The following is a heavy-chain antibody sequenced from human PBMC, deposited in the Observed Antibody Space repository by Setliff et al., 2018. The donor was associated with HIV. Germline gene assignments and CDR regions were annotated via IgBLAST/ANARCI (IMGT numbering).Heavy chain of an antibody. Sequence: ASVKVSCKASGYTFTNFGISWVRQAPGQGLEWMGWISPYNSNTKYAQKFQGRVTMTTDTSASTAYMELRSLRSDDTAVYYCARDHGILTGYYTDHWGQGTLVTVSS. J-gene: IGHJ4*02. CDR2: ISPYNSNT. V-gene: IGHV1-18*01. CDR3: ARDHGILTGYYTDH. D-gene: IGHD3-9*01. CDR1: GYTFTNFG.